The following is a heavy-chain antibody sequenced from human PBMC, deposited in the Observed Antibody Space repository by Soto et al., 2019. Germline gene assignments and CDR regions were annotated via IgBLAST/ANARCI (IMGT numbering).Heavy chain of an antibody. CDR1: GGNFSTHA. D-gene: IGHD3-16*01. Sequence: QVQLVQSGAEVKKPGSSVKVSCKASGGNFSTHAISWVRQAPGQGLVWMGGIIPMFNTTISAQKFQGRVTITADEYTRTAYMKLRSLRAKGTPMYYCARDDYDRNSLESWGQRTLVTVSS. J-gene: IGHJ5*02. V-gene: IGHV1-69*01. CDR2: IIPMFNTT. CDR3: ARDDYDRNSLES.